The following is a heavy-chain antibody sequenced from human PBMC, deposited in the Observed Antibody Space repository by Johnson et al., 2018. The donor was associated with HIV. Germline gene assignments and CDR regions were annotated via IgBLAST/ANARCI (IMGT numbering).Heavy chain of an antibody. CDR3: GGVGRTGSAFDM. V-gene: IGHV3-11*04. CDR2: ISTSGSTT. CDR1: GFTFSDYY. J-gene: IGHJ3*02. D-gene: IGHD2-15*01. Sequence: QMLLVESGGGLVKPGGSLRLSCAASGFTFSDYYMSWIRQAPGKGLECVSYISTSGSTTYYVDSVKGRFTISRDNAKNTLYLQMNTLRAEDTAVYYCGGVGRTGSAFDMWGLGTMVTVSS.